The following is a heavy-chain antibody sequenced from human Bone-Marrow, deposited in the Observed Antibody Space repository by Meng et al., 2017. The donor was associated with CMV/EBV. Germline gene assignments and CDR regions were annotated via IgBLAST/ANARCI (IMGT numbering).Heavy chain of an antibody. CDR1: GGSISSSSYY. CDR3: ARDRSRGYCSSTNCPDAFDI. Sequence: SETLSLTCTVSGGSISSSSYYWSWIRQPPGKGLEWIGYIYYSGNTYYNPSLKSRVTISVDTSKNQFSLKLTSVTAADMAVYYCARDRSRGYCSSTNCPDAFDIWGQGTMVTVSS. CDR2: IYYSGNT. V-gene: IGHV4-30-4*08. J-gene: IGHJ3*02. D-gene: IGHD2-2*01.